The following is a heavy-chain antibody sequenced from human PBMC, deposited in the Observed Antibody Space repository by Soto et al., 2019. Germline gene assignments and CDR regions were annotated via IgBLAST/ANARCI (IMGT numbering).Heavy chain of an antibody. CDR2: ISSDGSKK. CDR1: GFTFSNNG. V-gene: IGHV3-30*03. D-gene: IGHD2-15*01. J-gene: IGHJ4*02. CDR3: AMDLYGGSSRFDY. Sequence: QVQLVESGGGVVQPGRSLRLSCVASGFTFSNNGIHWVRQAPGKGLEWVAVISSDGSKKYYADSVKGRFTISRDNSKNTLYLQMNSLRAEDTAVYYCAMDLYGGSSRFDYWGQGNLVTVYS.